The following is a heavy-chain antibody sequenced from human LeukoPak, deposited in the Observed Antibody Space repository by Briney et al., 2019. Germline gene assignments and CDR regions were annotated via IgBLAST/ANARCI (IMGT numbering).Heavy chain of an antibody. CDR3: ARTYYYDSSGYYHFDY. J-gene: IGHJ4*02. V-gene: IGHV1-69*01. CDR1: GGSFSIYT. D-gene: IGHD3-22*01. CDR2: IFPIFGTV. Sequence: GNVSCKSSGGSFSIYTISWVRQAPAQGLGRVGGIFPIFGTVNYAKKFQCRVTITAEESTSTAYMELSSMRCEHTAVYYCARTYYYDSSGYYHFDYWGQGTLVTVPS.